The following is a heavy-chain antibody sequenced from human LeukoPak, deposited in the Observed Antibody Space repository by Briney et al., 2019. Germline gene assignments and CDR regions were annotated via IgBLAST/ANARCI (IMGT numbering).Heavy chain of an antibody. Sequence: SETLSLTCTVSGGSISSYYWSWIRQPPGKGLEWIGYIYYSGSTNYNPSLKSRVTISVDTSKNQFSLKLSSVTAADTAVYYCVRGIKWELPDYWGQGTLVTVSS. V-gene: IGHV4-59*01. CDR3: VRGIKWELPDY. D-gene: IGHD1-26*01. J-gene: IGHJ4*02. CDR2: IYYSGST. CDR1: GGSISSYY.